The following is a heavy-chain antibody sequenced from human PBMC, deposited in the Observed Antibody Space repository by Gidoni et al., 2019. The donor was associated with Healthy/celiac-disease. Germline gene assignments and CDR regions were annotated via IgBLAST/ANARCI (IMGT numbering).Heavy chain of an antibody. CDR1: GGSFSSSSYY. Sequence: QQKLQESGQGLGKPPETMSPTCTVSGGSFSSSSYYWGWILQPPGKGLEWIVSIYYSCSTYYNPSLKRRVTISVDTSKNQFSLKLSSVTAADTAVYYCASLGFWSGGRDYWGQGTLVTVSS. V-gene: IGHV4-39*01. D-gene: IGHD3-3*01. CDR2: IYYSCST. J-gene: IGHJ4*02. CDR3: ASLGFWSGGRDY.